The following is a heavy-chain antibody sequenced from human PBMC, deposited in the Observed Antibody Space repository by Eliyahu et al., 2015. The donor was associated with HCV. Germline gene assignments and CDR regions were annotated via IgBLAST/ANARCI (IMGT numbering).Heavy chain of an antibody. J-gene: IGHJ4*02. CDR2: IAYXGSKK. CDR3: ARVGGVXFXTQSLYPAY. CDR1: GCAFNNFA. V-gene: IGHV3-30-3*01. Sequence: SLRLSCTASGCAFNNFAIHXVRQAPGKGREWVALIAYXGSKKYYADSVKGRXTISRDXSKTTVYLQMTXLTAEDTAVYXXARVGGVXFXTQSLYPAYWGQGTLVAVSS. D-gene: IGHD2-8*01.